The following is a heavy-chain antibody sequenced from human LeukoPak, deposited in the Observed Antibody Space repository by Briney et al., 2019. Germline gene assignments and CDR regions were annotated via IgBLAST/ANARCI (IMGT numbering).Heavy chain of an antibody. CDR2: IYPGDSDT. J-gene: IGHJ4*02. Sequence: GESLKISCKGSGYSFTSYWIGWVRQMPGKGLEWMGIIYPGDSDTRYSPSFQGQVTISADKSISTAYLQWSSLKASDTAMYYCARGEAYCGGDCYFGYWGQGTLVTVSS. CDR1: GYSFTSYW. CDR3: ARGEAYCGGDCYFGY. D-gene: IGHD2-21*02. V-gene: IGHV5-51*01.